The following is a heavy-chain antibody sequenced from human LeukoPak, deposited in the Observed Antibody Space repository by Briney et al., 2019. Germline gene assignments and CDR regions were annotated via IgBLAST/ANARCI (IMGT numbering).Heavy chain of an antibody. V-gene: IGHV3-7*01. CDR3: ATGRGRLVAATLFDY. D-gene: IGHD2-15*01. J-gene: IGHJ4*02. CDR1: GFTFSSYW. CDR2: IKQDGSEK. Sequence: GGSLRLSCAASGFTFSSYWTSWVRQAPGKGLEWVANIKQDGSEKYYVDSVKGRFTISRDNAKNSLYLQMNSLRAEDTAVYYCATGRGRLVAATLFDYWGQGTLVTVSS.